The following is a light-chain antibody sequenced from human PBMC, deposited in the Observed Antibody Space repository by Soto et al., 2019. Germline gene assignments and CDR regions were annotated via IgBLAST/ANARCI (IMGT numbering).Light chain of an antibody. V-gene: IGKV3D-20*01. CDR1: QRVSSSY. CDR3: QQSGSSPYT. CDR2: DAS. Sequence: EIVLTKSPATLSLSPGARATLSCGASQRVSSSYLAWYQQKPGLAPRLLIYDASSRATGIPDRFSGSGSGTDFTLTISRLEPEDFAVYYCQQSGSSPYTFGQGTKLEIK. J-gene: IGKJ2*01.